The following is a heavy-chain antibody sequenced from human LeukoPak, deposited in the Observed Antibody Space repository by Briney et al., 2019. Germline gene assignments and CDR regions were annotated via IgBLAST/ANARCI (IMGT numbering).Heavy chain of an antibody. J-gene: IGHJ1*01. CDR3: AKAPSSSPFQH. CDR1: GFTFSSYA. V-gene: IGHV3-23*01. D-gene: IGHD6-6*01. CDR2: VSGSGGST. Sequence: GGSLRLSCAASGFTFSSYAMSWVRQAPGKGLEWVSAVSGSGGSTYYADSVKGRFTISRDNSKNTLYLQMNSLRAEDTAVYYCAKAPSSSPFQHWGQGTLVTVSS.